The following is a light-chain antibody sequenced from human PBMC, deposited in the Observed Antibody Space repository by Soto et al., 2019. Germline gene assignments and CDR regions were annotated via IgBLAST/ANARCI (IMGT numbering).Light chain of an antibody. CDR1: QGVSRK. V-gene: IGKV3-15*01. CDR3: QQRSNLLT. CDR2: GAS. Sequence: DIVMTQSPATLSVAPGERVTFSCRASQGVSRKLAWYQHKPGQAPRLLISGASTGATGIPARFSGSGSGTEFTLTISSLQSEDCAIYYCQQRSNLLTFGGGTKVDIK. J-gene: IGKJ4*01.